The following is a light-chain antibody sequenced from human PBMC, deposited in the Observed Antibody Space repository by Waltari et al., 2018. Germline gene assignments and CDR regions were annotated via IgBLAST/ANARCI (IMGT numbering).Light chain of an antibody. CDR2: GTS. J-gene: IGLJ2*01. V-gene: IGLV1-40*01. Sequence: QSVLTQPPSVSGAPGPRVAISCTGRGSNLGAGYDVHWYQQHPGKAPKLLIYGTSTRPPGVPDRFFGSQSGTSASLAITALQAEDEAEYYCQSYDTSLSVVFGGGTKLTVL. CDR1: GSNLGAGYD. CDR3: QSYDTSLSVV.